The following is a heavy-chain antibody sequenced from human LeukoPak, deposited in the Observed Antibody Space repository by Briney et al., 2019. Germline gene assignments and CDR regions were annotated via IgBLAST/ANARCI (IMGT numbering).Heavy chain of an antibody. CDR2: ISGNGGRT. D-gene: IGHD5-18*01. CDR3: AKVRDLDTVLGRFDN. CDR1: GFTFSNYA. V-gene: IGHV3-23*01. J-gene: IGHJ5*02. Sequence: GGSLRLSCAASGFTFSNYAMSWVRQAPGKGLEWVPVISGNGGRTYYADSVKGRFTISRDNSKNTLYLQMNSLRAEDTAVYYCAKVRDLDTVLGRFDNWGQGTLVTVSS.